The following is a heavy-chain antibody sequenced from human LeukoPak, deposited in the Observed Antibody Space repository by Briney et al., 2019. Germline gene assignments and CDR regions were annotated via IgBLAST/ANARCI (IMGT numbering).Heavy chain of an antibody. D-gene: IGHD1-7*01. V-gene: IGHV3-48*01. CDR3: ARHWDYPLDY. J-gene: IGHJ4*02. CDR2: ISSSSSTI. CDR1: GFTFSSYS. Sequence: GGSLRLSCAASGFTFSSYSMNWVRQAPGKGLEWVSYISSSSSTIYYADSVKGRFTISRDNAKNSLYLQMNSLRAEDTAVYYCARHWDYPLDYWGQGTLVTVSS.